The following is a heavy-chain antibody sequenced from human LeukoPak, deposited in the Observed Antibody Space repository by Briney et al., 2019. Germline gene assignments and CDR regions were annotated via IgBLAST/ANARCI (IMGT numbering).Heavy chain of an antibody. V-gene: IGHV3-53*01. CDR1: GFTVSSNY. J-gene: IGHJ4*02. CDR3: AREVVRGVVDY. Sequence: GGSLRLSCAASGFTVSSNYMSWVRQAPGKGLEWVSVIYSGGSTYYADSVKGRFTISRDNFKNTLYLQMNSLRAEDTAVYYCAREVVRGVVDYWGQGTLVTVSS. D-gene: IGHD3-10*01. CDR2: IYSGGST.